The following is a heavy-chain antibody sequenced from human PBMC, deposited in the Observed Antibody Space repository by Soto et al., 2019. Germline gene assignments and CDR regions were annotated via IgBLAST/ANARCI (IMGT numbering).Heavy chain of an antibody. CDR3: ARDVRIYYYDSSGYYYPDY. D-gene: IGHD3-22*01. J-gene: IGHJ4*02. CDR1: GFTFTTYW. CDR2: IKEDGTEK. Sequence: PGGSLRLSCAASGFTFTTYWMSWVRQAPGKGLEWVANIKEDGTEKYYVDSVKGRFTISRDNSKNTLYLQMNSLRAEDTAVYYCARDVRIYYYDSSGYYYPDYWGQGTLVTVSS. V-gene: IGHV3-7*01.